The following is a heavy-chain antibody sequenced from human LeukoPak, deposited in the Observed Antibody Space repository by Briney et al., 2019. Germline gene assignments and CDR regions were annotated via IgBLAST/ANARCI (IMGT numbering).Heavy chain of an antibody. CDR2: IIPIFGTA. CDR1: GGTFSSYA. D-gene: IGHD3-9*01. J-gene: IGHJ5*02. Sequence: SVKVSCTASGGTFSSYAISWVRQAPGQGLEWMGGIIPIFGTANYAQKFQGRVTITADESTSTAYMELSSLRSEDTAVYYCARVGVYDILTGYYNWFDPWGQGTLVTVSS. V-gene: IGHV1-69*13. CDR3: ARVGVYDILTGYYNWFDP.